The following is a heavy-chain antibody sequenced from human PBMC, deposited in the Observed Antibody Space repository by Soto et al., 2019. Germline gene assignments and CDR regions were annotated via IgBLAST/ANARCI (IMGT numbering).Heavy chain of an antibody. D-gene: IGHD2-2*01. Sequence: GGSLRLSCAASGFTFSSYSMNWVRQAPGKGLEWVSSISSSSSYIYYADSVKGRFTISRDNAKNSLYLQMNSLRAEDTAVYYCARAAGYCSSTSCYDDYWGQGTLVTVSS. V-gene: IGHV3-21*01. CDR3: ARAAGYCSSTSCYDDY. CDR1: GFTFSSYS. J-gene: IGHJ4*02. CDR2: ISSSSSYI.